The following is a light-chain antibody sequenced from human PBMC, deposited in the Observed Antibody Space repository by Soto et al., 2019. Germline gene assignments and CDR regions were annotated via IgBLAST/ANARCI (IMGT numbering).Light chain of an antibody. CDR3: CSYAGGATSGV. Sequence: QSVLTQPASVSGSPGQSITISCTGTSSDVGSYNLVSWYQQHPGKAPKLMIYEGTKRPSGVSNRFSGSKSGNTASLTSSGLQAEDEADYFCCSYAGGATSGVFGGGTKLTVL. J-gene: IGLJ3*02. CDR2: EGT. V-gene: IGLV2-23*01. CDR1: SSDVGSYNL.